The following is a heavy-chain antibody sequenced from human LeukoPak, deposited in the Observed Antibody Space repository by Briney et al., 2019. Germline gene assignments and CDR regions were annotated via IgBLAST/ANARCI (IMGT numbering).Heavy chain of an antibody. J-gene: IGHJ6*03. Sequence: SETLSLTCAVSGGSISSGVYSWSWVRQPPGKGLEWIGYIYYGGNTYYNPSLKSRLTISLDTSNNQFSLKLSSVTAADTAVYYCARGSPHPGSTVVTSQYYYYYYMDVWGKGTTVTVSS. CDR1: GGSISSGVYS. CDR3: ARGSPHPGSTVVTSQYYYYYYMDV. V-gene: IGHV4-30-4*07. D-gene: IGHD4-23*01. CDR2: IYYGGNT.